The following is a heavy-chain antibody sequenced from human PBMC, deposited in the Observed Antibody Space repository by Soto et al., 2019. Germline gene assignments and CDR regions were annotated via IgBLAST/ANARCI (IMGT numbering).Heavy chain of an antibody. CDR1: GRSMISYY. CDR3: VRDGTKTLRDWFDP. CDR2: IYATGTT. V-gene: IGHV4-4*07. J-gene: IGHJ5*02. D-gene: IGHD1-1*01. Sequence: PSEPLSLPCNVSGRSMISYYWSWIRKSAGKGLEWIGRIYATGTTDYNPSLKSRVMMSVDTSKKQFSLKLRSVTAADTAVYYCVRDGTKTLRDWFDPWGQGISVTVSS.